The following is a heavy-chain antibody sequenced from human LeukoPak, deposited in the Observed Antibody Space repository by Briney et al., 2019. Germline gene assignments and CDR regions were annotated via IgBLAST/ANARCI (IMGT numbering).Heavy chain of an antibody. Sequence: GGSLRLSCAASGFTFGSPWMHWVRQAPGKGLVWVSRINSDGSATAYADSVKGRFTISRDNAENTLYLQMNSLRAEDTAVYYCARGTAGYHSSYFDHWGQGTLVTVSS. J-gene: IGHJ4*02. V-gene: IGHV3-74*01. D-gene: IGHD3-16*02. CDR3: ARGTAGYHSSYFDH. CDR2: INSDGSAT. CDR1: GFTFGSPW.